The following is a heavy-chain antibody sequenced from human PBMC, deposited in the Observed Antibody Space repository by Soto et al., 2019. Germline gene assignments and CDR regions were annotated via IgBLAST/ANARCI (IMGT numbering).Heavy chain of an antibody. CDR2: INGGNGNT. CDR1: GYTFTSYA. CDR3: ARGLGVAVITPLGY. D-gene: IGHD6-19*01. V-gene: IGHV1-3*01. Sequence: ASVKVSCKASGYTFTSYAIHWVRRAPGQRLEWMGWINGGNGNTKYSQKLQGRVTITRDTSASTAYMELGSLTSEDTAVFYCARGLGVAVITPLGYWGQGTLVTVSS. J-gene: IGHJ4*02.